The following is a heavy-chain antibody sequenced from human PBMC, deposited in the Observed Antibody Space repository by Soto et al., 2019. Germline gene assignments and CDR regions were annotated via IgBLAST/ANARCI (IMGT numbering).Heavy chain of an antibody. CDR1: GFTFSSYS. V-gene: IGHV3-48*01. D-gene: IGHD4-17*01. CDR2: ISGSGSTI. Sequence: EVQLVESGGDLVQPGGSLRLSCAASGFTFSSYSMNWVRQAPGKGLEWVSYISGSGSTIYYADSVKGRFTITRDNAENSLYLQMNSLRADDTAIYYCARDTYGDYSHAYWGQGTLVTVSS. J-gene: IGHJ4*02. CDR3: ARDTYGDYSHAY.